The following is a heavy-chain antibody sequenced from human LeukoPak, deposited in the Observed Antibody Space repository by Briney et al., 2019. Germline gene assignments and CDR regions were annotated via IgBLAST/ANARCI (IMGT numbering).Heavy chain of an antibody. CDR2: INHSGST. Sequence: SETLSLTCAVYGGSFSGYYWSWIRQPPGKGLEWNGEINHSGSTNYNPSLKSRVTISVDTSKNQFSLKLSSVTAADTAVYYCARTKSGCDPHRRGGYFDYWGPGTLVTVSS. J-gene: IGHJ4*02. CDR1: GGSFSGYY. D-gene: IGHD5-12*01. V-gene: IGHV4-34*01. CDR3: ARTKSGCDPHRRGGYFDY.